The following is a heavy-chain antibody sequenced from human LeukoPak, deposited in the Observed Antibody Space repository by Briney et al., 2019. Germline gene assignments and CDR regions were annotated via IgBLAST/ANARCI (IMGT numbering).Heavy chain of an antibody. CDR2: ISSSSSSI. J-gene: IGHJ4*02. V-gene: IGHV3-21*01. CDR3: ARGFCTSTSCYGSY. CDR1: GFTFRSYT. Sequence: GGSLRFSCAASGFTFRSYTMNWVRQAPGKGLEWVSSISSSSSSIYYADSVKGRFTISRDNAKKSLYLQMNSLRAEDTAMYYCARGFCTSTSCYGSYWGQGTLVTVSS. D-gene: IGHD2-2*01.